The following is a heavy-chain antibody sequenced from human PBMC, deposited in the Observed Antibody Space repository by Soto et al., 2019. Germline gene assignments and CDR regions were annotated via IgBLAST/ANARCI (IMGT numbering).Heavy chain of an antibody. Sequence: EVQLVESGGGLVQPGGSLRLSCAASGFTFSAYWMSWVRQAPGKGLEWVANIKQDGSEKYYVDSVKGRFTISRDNAKKSLYLQMNSLRAEDTAVYYCARDGLRSFDWLARYCLDYWGQGTLVTVSS. CDR2: IKQDGSEK. D-gene: IGHD3-9*01. V-gene: IGHV3-7*04. J-gene: IGHJ4*02. CDR3: ARDGLRSFDWLARYCLDY. CDR1: GFTFSAYW.